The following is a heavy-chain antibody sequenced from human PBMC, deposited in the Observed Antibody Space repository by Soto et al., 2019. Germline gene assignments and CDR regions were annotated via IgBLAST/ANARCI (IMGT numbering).Heavy chain of an antibody. CDR1: GYTFTSYY. D-gene: IGHD3-9*01. V-gene: IGHV1-46*01. CDR3: ARDRGDILTGLTGRESEGKKSYYYYYYGMDV. Sequence: AASVKVSCKASGYTFTSYYMHWVRQAPGQGLEWMGIINPSGGSTSYAQKFQGRVTMTRDTSTSTVYMELSSLRSEDTAVYYCARDRGDILTGLTGRESEGKKSYYYYYYGMDVWGQGTTVTVSS. CDR2: INPSGGST. J-gene: IGHJ6*02.